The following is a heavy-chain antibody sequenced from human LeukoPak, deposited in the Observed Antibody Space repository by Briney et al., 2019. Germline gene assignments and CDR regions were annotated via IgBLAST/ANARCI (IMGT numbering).Heavy chain of an antibody. CDR2: IRYDGSNK. J-gene: IGHJ4*02. CDR3: AKDRVVVVPAAILH. CDR1: GFTFSSYG. Sequence: GGSLRLSCAASGFTFSSYGVHWVRQAPGKGLEWVAFIRYDGSNKYYADSVKGRFTISRDNSKNTLYLQMNSLRAEDTAVYYCAKDRVVVVPAAILHWGQGTLVTVSS. D-gene: IGHD2-2*02. V-gene: IGHV3-30*02.